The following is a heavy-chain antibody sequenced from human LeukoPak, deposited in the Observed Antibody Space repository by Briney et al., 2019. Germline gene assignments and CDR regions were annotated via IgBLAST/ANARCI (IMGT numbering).Heavy chain of an antibody. Sequence: GGSLRLSCAASGFTFSSYGMHWVRQAPGKGLEWVVVISYDGSNKYYADSVKGRFTISRDNSKNTLYLQMNSLRAEDTAVYYCAKPRTRELDYGDFLAGPVAFDIWGQGTMVTVSS. J-gene: IGHJ3*02. CDR1: GFTFSSYG. CDR3: AKPRTRELDYGDFLAGPVAFDI. V-gene: IGHV3-30*18. D-gene: IGHD4-17*01. CDR2: ISYDGSNK.